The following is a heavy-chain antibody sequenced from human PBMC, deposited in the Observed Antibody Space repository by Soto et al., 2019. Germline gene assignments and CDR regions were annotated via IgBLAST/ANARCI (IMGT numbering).Heavy chain of an antibody. V-gene: IGHV3-49*03. CDR3: VRDGPHITIYGYGDY. CDR2: IRSRPYGVTT. Sequence: PGGSLRLSCTGSGFTFGDYAMSWFRQAPGKGLEWVGFIRSRPYGVTTEYAASVKGRFTISRDDSKSIAYLQMNSLTIEDTAVYYCVRDGPHITIYGYGDYWGQGTLVTVSS. CDR1: GFTFGDYA. D-gene: IGHD3-3*01. J-gene: IGHJ4*02.